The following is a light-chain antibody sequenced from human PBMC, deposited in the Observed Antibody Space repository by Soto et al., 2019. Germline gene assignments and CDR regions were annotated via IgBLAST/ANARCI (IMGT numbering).Light chain of an antibody. CDR3: QQFNDYPPFT. Sequence: AIQLTQSPSSLSASVGDRVTMTCRASQGISSALAWYQQTPGKAPKLLIHDASSLESGVPSRFSGSGSGTHFTLTISSLQPEDSANYYCQQFNDYPPFTFGPGTKVDIK. V-gene: IGKV1D-13*01. J-gene: IGKJ3*01. CDR1: QGISSA. CDR2: DAS.